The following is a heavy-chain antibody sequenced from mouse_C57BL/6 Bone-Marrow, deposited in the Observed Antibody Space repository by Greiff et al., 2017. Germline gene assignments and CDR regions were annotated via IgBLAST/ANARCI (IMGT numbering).Heavy chain of an antibody. CDR3: AREGYYYCDY. Sequence: VKLQQPGAELVKPGASVKLSCKASGYTFTSYWMQWVKQRPGQGLEWIGEIDPSDSYPNYNQKFKGKATLTVDTSSSTAYMQLSSLTSEDSAVYYCAREGYYYCDYWGQGTTLTVSS. J-gene: IGHJ2*01. D-gene: IGHD2-3*01. CDR1: GYTFTSYW. CDR2: IDPSDSYP. V-gene: IGHV1-50*01.